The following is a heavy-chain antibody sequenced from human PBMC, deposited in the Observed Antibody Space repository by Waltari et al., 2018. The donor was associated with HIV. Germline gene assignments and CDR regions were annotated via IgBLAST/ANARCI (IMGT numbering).Heavy chain of an antibody. D-gene: IGHD1-26*01. CDR1: GGSFSGYY. CDR3: ARAGIVGATLLY. V-gene: IGHV4-34*01. Sequence: QVQLQQWGAGLLKPSETLSLTCAVYGGSFSGYYWSWIRQPPGKGLEWIGEINHSGSTNYNPSLKSRVTISVDTSKNQFSLKLSSVTAADTAVYYCARAGIVGATLLYWGQGTLVTVSS. CDR2: INHSGST. J-gene: IGHJ4*02.